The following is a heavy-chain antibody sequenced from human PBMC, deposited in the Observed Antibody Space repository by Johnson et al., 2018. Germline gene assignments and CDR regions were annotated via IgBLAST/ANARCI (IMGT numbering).Heavy chain of an antibody. Sequence: VQLQESGGGLVQPGGSLRLSCAASGFTFSNYWMHWVRQGPGKGLVWVSRINSDGSSTTYADSVKGRVTISRENAKNTLYPQMNSLRAEDTAGYYCASSPGYGDHDDAFDVWGQGTMVTVSS. V-gene: IGHV3-74*01. CDR2: INSDGSST. CDR1: GFTFSNYW. CDR3: ASSPGYGDHDDAFDV. D-gene: IGHD4-17*01. J-gene: IGHJ3*01.